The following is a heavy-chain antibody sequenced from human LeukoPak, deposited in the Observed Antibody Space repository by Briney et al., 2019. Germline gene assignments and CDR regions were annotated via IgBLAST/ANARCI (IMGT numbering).Heavy chain of an antibody. CDR3: ATEGLATTHDAFDI. J-gene: IGHJ3*02. V-gene: IGHV1-2*02. Sequence: ASVKVSCKASGYTFTGYYMHWVRQAPGQGLEWMGWINPNSGGTNYAQKFQGRVTMTRDTSISTAYMELSRLRSDDTAAYYCATEGLATTHDAFDIWGQGTMVTVSS. CDR1: GYTFTGYY. CDR2: INPNSGGT. D-gene: IGHD5-24*01.